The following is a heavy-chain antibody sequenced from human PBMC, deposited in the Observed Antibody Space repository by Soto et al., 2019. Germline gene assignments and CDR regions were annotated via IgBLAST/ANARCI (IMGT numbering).Heavy chain of an antibody. CDR2: IYHSGST. J-gene: IGHJ4*02. V-gene: IGHV4-39*01. D-gene: IGHD2-15*01. CDR3: ARRGGYCRGSSCYATLDY. CDR1: GGSISSTGYY. Sequence: QLQLQESGPGLVKPSETLSLTCTVSGGSISSTGYYWAWIRQPPEKGLDWIGTIYHSGSTYYNPSLKSRDTISVDTSKNQFSLRLSSVTAADTALYYCARRGGYCRGSSCYATLDYWGQGTLVTVSS.